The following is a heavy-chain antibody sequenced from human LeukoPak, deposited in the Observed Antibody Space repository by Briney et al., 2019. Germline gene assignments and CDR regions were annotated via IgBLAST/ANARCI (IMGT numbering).Heavy chain of an antibody. V-gene: IGHV1-69*10. Sequence: SVKVSCKASGVTFSSDATSWVRQAPGQGLEWMGRIIPILGIANYAQKFQGRVTTTADESTSTAYMELSSLRSEDTAVYYGARVRVGTMVQGRYYCYGMDVWGQGTTVTVSS. D-gene: IGHD3-10*01. J-gene: IGHJ6*02. CDR1: GVTFSSDA. CDR2: IIPILGIA. CDR3: ARVRVGTMVQGRYYCYGMDV.